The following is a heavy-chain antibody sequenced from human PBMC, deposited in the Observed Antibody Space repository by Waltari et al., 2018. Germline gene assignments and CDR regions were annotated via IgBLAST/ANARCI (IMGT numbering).Heavy chain of an antibody. D-gene: IGHD2-15*01. CDR1: GDSMSSTYC. V-gene: IGHV4-4*02. J-gene: IGHJ4*02. CDR3: ARDRGRGLYLDS. CDR2: VRGDGRT. Sequence: QLQESGPGLVKPSGTLSLTCGVSGDSMSSTYCWSWVRQPPGKGLEWIGQVRGDGRTNYNTSFASRVTVSLDTYNNQFSLMVTSATAADTAVYYCARDRGRGLYLDSWGPGTLVTVSP.